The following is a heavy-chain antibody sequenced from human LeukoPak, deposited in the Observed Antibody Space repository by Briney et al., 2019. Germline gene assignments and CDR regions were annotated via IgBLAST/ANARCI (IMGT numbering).Heavy chain of an antibody. J-gene: IGHJ4*02. Sequence: ASVKVSCKASGYIFTGYYIHWVRQAPGQGLEWMGWINPHSGATNYAQKFQGRVTMTRDTSISTAYMELSRLRSDDTAVYYCARDRDYYDSIGYYYEGGSLDYWGQGTLVTVSS. CDR2: INPHSGAT. V-gene: IGHV1-2*02. CDR3: ARDRDYYDSIGYYYEGGSLDY. CDR1: GYIFTGYY. D-gene: IGHD3-22*01.